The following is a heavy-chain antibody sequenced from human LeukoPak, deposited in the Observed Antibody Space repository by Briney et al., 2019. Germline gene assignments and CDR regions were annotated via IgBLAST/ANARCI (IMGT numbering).Heavy chain of an antibody. Sequence: GGSLRLSCTTSGFTFGDYAMSWVRQAPGKGLEWIAFIRGKTYGGATDYAASVKGRFTISRDDSKSIAYLQMTSQKTEDTAVYYCSRQRSTITGTLWHFDFWGQGTLVTVSS. J-gene: IGHJ4*02. CDR1: GFTFGDYA. CDR3: SRQRSTITGTLWHFDF. D-gene: IGHD1-20*01. V-gene: IGHV3-49*04. CDR2: IRGKTYGGAT.